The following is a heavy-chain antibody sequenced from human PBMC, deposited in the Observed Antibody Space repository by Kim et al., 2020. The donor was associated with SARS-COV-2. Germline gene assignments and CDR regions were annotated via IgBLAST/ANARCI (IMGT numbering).Heavy chain of an antibody. Sequence: GGSLRLSCAASGFTFSTYTMNWLRQAPGKGLEWVSGVIGGSSDTYYADSGKGHFTISRDDSRDTLYLQMNNVRAEDTAIYFCAKDRRPDAKWEFDYWGPGTLVTVSS. D-gene: IGHD1-26*01. CDR2: VIGGSSDT. CDR1: GFTFSTYT. V-gene: IGHV3-23*01. CDR3: AKDRRPDAKWEFDY. J-gene: IGHJ4*02.